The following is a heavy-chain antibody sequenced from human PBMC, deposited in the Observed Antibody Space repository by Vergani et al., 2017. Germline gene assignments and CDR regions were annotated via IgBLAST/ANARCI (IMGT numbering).Heavy chain of an antibody. CDR1: GVSIGSNSYY. J-gene: IGHJ4*02. Sequence: QLQLQESGPGLVKPSETLSLTCTVSGVSIGSNSYYWGWIRQPPGKGLEWIGTIYYTGTTYYNEAHKSRLTISVDTSKNQFSLNLTSVTAADTAVYYCAREGMATIRLDYWGQGTLVTVSS. CDR2: IYYTGTT. D-gene: IGHD5-24*01. CDR3: AREGMATIRLDY. V-gene: IGHV4-39*02.